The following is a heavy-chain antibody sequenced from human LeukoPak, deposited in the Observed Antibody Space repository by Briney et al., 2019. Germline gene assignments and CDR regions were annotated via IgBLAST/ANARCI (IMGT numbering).Heavy chain of an antibody. CDR2: IRDNVHST. V-gene: IGHV3-23*01. D-gene: IGHD2/OR15-2a*01. Sequence: PGGSLRLSCVVSGFTVSSYGMSWVRQAPGKGLEWVSGIRDNVHSTYYADSVKGRFTISRDNSKNTLYLQMNSLRAEDTAVYYCARDRGSHFPVSNFDYWGQGTLVTVSS. J-gene: IGHJ4*02. CDR3: ARDRGSHFPVSNFDY. CDR1: GFTVSSYG.